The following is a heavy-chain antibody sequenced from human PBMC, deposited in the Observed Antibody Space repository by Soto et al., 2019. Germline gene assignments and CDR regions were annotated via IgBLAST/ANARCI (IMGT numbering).Heavy chain of an antibody. J-gene: IGHJ1*01. V-gene: IGHV1-46*01. CDR3: ARDLTRPTYYYHSSGSRLFQH. Sequence: ASLKVSCKASGYTFTSYYMHWVRQAPGQGLEWMGIINPSGGSTSYAQKFQGRVTMTRDTSTSTVYMELSSLRSEDTAMYYCARDLTRPTYYYHSSGSRLFQHWGQGTLVNVSS. CDR2: INPSGGST. CDR1: GYTFTSYY. D-gene: IGHD3-22*01.